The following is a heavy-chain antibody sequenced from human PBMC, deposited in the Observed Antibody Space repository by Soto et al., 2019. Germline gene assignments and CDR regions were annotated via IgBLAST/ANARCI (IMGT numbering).Heavy chain of an antibody. J-gene: IGHJ4*02. CDR1: GFTFSFYW. V-gene: IGHV3-74*01. Sequence: EVQLVESGGGLVQPGGSLRLSCAASGFTFSFYWMHWVRQAPGKGLVWVSRIRGDGSSTSYADSLKGRFTISRDNAKNTVYVQMNSLRVEDPAVYDCARGVSSGWDYYFDYWGKGTLVTVSS. CDR2: IRGDGSST. CDR3: ARGVSSGWDYYFDY. D-gene: IGHD6-19*01.